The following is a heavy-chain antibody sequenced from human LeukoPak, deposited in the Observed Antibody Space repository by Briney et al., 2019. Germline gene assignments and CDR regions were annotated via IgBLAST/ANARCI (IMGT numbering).Heavy chain of an antibody. CDR2: ISGSGGNT. CDR3: AKEPYSSXRTDLXYFDX. V-gene: IGHV3-23*01. Sequence: GGSLRLSCAASGFTLSNYAMSWVRQAPGKGLEWVSAISGSGGNTYYVDSVKGRFTISRDNSKNTLFLQMNSLRAEDTAVYHCAKEPYSSXRTDLXYFDXXXQGTLVTVSS. D-gene: IGHD3-10*01. CDR1: GFTLSNYA. J-gene: IGHJ4*02.